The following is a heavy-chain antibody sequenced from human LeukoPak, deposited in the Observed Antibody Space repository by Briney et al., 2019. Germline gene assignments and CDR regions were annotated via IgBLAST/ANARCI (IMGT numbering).Heavy chain of an antibody. Sequence: SETLSLTCAVYGGSFSGYYWSWIRQPPGKGLEWIGEINHSGSTNYNPSLKSRVTISVDTSKNQFSLKLSSVTAADTAVYYCARGRFADYWGQGTLVTVSS. CDR1: GGSFSGYY. CDR3: ARGRFADY. CDR2: INHSGST. D-gene: IGHD3-3*01. J-gene: IGHJ4*02. V-gene: IGHV4-34*01.